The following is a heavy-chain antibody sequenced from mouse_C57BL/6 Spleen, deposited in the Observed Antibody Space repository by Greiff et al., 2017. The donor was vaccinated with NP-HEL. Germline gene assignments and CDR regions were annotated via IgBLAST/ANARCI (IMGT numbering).Heavy chain of an antibody. J-gene: IGHJ4*01. CDR3: ARPRDSYYAMDY. V-gene: IGHV5-17*01. D-gene: IGHD3-3*01. CDR2: ISSGSSTI. Sequence: EVHLVESGGGLVKPGGSLKLSCAASGFTFSDYGMHWVRQAPEKGLEWVAYISSGSSTIYYADTVKGRFTISRDNAKNTLFLQMTSLRSEGTAMYYCARPRDSYYAMDYWGQGTSVTVSS. CDR1: GFTFSDYG.